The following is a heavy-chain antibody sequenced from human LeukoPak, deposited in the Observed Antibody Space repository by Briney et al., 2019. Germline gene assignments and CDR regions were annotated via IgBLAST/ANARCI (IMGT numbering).Heavy chain of an antibody. J-gene: IGHJ4*02. CDR3: AKDRETTASGTFDY. D-gene: IGHD6-13*01. CDR2: ISDDGRHK. CDR1: GFTFNNYG. V-gene: IGHV3-30*18. Sequence: VYLGGSLRLSCAASGFTFNNYGIHYVRQAPGKGLEWVAVISDDGRHKNYADSVKGRFIISRDNSNNTLYLQMNSLRVEDTGVYYCAKDRETTASGTFDYWGQGTLVTVSS.